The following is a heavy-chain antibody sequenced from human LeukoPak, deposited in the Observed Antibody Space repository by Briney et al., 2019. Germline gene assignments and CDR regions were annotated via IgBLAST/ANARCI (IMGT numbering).Heavy chain of an antibody. J-gene: IGHJ4*02. CDR3: AREPRGYSYGL. V-gene: IGHV3-66*01. CDR2: IYSNNIT. Sequence: GGSLRLSCAASGFTVSGNYMSWVRQAPGKGLEWLSVIYSNNITYYADSVKGRFTISRDNSKNTLYLQMNSLRAEDTAVYYCAREPRGYSYGLWGRGTLVTVSS. D-gene: IGHD5-18*01. CDR1: GFTVSGNY.